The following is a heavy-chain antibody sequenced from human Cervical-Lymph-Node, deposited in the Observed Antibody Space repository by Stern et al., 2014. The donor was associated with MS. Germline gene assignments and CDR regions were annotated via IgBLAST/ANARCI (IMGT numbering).Heavy chain of an antibody. J-gene: IGHJ2*01. V-gene: IGHV1-69*01. D-gene: IGHD1-26*01. CDR2: IIPIFGAP. Sequence: MQLVESGGEVKKPGSSVKVSCMASGGSFNNHAVSWVRQAPGQGLEGMGGIIPIFGAPDYAQKFQGRVTITADESTSTVYMEFSSLRSEDTAMYYCAKGRGSYWFFDLWGRGTLVIVSS. CDR1: GGSFNNHA. CDR3: AKGRGSYWFFDL.